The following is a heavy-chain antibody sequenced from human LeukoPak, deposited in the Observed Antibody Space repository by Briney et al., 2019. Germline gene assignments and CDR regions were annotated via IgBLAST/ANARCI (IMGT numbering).Heavy chain of an antibody. V-gene: IGHV3-48*03. Sequence: GGSLRLSCAASGFTFSSYEMNWVRQAPGKGLEWVSYISSSGSTIYYADSVKGRFTISRDNAKNSLYLQMNSLRAEDTAVYYCARDSVVAAIDYWGQGTLVTVSS. D-gene: IGHD2-2*01. CDR3: ARDSVVAAIDY. CDR2: ISSSGSTI. CDR1: GFTFSSYE. J-gene: IGHJ4*02.